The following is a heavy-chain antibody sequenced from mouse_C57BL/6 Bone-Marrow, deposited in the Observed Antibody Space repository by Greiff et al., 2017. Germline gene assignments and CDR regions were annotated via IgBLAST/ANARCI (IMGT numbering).Heavy chain of an antibody. D-gene: IGHD2-4*01. CDR1: GYTFTDHT. CDR2: IYPRDGST. J-gene: IGHJ2*01. V-gene: IGHV1-78*01. Sequence: QVQLQQSDAELVKPGASVKISCKVSGYTFTDHTIHWMKQRPEQGLEWIGYIYPRDGSTKYNEKFKGKATLTADKSSSAAYMQLNSLTSEDSAVYYCAGEGMYDYVFDYWGQGTTLTVSS. CDR3: AGEGMYDYVFDY.